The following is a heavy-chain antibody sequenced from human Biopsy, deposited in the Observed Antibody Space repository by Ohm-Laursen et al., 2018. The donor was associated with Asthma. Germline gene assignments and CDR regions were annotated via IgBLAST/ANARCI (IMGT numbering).Heavy chain of an antibody. J-gene: IGHJ6*02. CDR3: ARVVSYGDIYFGIDV. D-gene: IGHD4-17*01. V-gene: IGHV4-30-4*01. CDR2: GFWSGST. CDR1: GGYTGSSDHH. Sequence: TLSLTCSVSGGYTGSSDHHWAWIRQAPGKGLEWIGFGFWSGSTHYSRSLKRRVSISIDTATNEFSKKLWSVTPADTAVYFCARVVSYGDIYFGIDVWGPGNTVVVS.